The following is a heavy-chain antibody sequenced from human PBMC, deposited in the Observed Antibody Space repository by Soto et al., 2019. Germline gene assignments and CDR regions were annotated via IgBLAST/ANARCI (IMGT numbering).Heavy chain of an antibody. Sequence: EVQLVESGGGLVHPGGSLRLSCEASGLNFVDYAMHWVRQAPGKGLQWVSGISWNGNTIAYADSVKGRFIISRDNAKNSLFLQMNSLPPDDTAFYYCATPPGGMATTYFDSLGQGPLVTVSS. CDR1: GLNFVDYA. CDR2: ISWNGNTI. D-gene: IGHD5-12*01. CDR3: ATPPGGMATTYFDS. J-gene: IGHJ4*02. V-gene: IGHV3-9*01.